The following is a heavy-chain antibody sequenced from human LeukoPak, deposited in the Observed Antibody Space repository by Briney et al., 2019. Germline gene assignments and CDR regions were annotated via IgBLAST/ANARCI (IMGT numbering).Heavy chain of an antibody. V-gene: IGHV1-69*13. J-gene: IGHJ4*02. CDR1: GGTFSSYA. CDR3: ARSGHRRYYYASGPDY. D-gene: IGHD3-10*01. CDR2: IIPIFGTA. Sequence: ASVKVSCKASGGTFSSYAISWVRQAPGQGLQWMGGIIPIFGTANYAQKFQGRVTITADESTSTAYMELSSLRSEDTAVYYCARSGHRRYYYASGPDYWGQGTLVTVSS.